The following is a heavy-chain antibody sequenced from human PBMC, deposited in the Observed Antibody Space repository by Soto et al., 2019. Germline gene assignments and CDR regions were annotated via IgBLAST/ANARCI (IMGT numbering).Heavy chain of an antibody. CDR2: IRNKTYGGTT. V-gene: IGHV3-49*03. D-gene: IGHD6-25*01. J-gene: IGHJ2*01. Sequence: PGRPLRLSCSASGYTSGNFALICFRRPPGKGLQWGGCIRNKTYGGTTQYAASRRGRFSISRDDCTSIAYPQMNSLKTEDSALYYCARATIAASSHYSASWGR. CDR3: ARATIAASSHYSAS. CDR1: GYTSGNFA.